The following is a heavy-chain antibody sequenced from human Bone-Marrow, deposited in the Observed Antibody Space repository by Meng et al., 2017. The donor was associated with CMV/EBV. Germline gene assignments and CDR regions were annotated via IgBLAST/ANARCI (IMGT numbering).Heavy chain of an antibody. CDR3: ARDQFYCSSTSCYGEDYYYGMDV. D-gene: IGHD2-2*01. CDR2: INPNSGGT. Sequence: ASVKVSCKASGYTFTSYDINWVRQATGQGLEWMGWINPNSGGTNYAQKFQGRVTMTRDTSISTAYMELSRLRSDDTAVYYCARDQFYCSSTSCYGEDYYYGMDVWGQGTTVTVSS. V-gene: IGHV1-2*02. CDR1: GYTFTSYD. J-gene: IGHJ6*02.